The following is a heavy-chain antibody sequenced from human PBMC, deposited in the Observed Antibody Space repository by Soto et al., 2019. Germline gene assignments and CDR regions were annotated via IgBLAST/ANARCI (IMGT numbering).Heavy chain of an antibody. CDR3: ARGRYGDY. CDR2: ISAHNGNT. V-gene: IGHV1-18*01. J-gene: IGHJ4*02. D-gene: IGHD1-1*01. CDR1: SYAFTTYG. Sequence: QVHLVQSGAEVKKPVASVKVSCKGSSYAFTTYGITWVRQAPGQGLEWMGWISAHNGNTNYAQKLQGRVTVTRDTSTSTAYMELRSLRSDDTAVYYCARGRYGDYWGQGALVTVSS.